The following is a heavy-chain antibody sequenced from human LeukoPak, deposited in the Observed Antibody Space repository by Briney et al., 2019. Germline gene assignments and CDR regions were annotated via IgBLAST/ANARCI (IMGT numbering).Heavy chain of an antibody. Sequence: MPGGSLRLSCAASGFTFSSYEVNWVRQPPGKGLESVSSITSISSSINYADSVKGRFTISRDNAKNSIYVQMKSLRAEDTAVYYCARARGSSWSTDAFDIWGQGTMVTVSS. CDR3: ARARGSSWSTDAFDI. CDR2: ITSISSSI. D-gene: IGHD6-13*01. V-gene: IGHV3-21*06. CDR1: GFTFSSYE. J-gene: IGHJ3*02.